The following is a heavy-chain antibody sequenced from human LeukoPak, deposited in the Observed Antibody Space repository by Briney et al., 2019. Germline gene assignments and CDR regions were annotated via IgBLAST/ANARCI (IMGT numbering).Heavy chain of an antibody. CDR1: GGSISGYY. J-gene: IGHJ4*02. CDR3: ARGFQGMRYTIDQ. Sequence: SETLSLTCTVSGGSISGYYWSWIRQPPGKGLEWIGYIHHSGSTNYSPSLKSRVTISLDTSKNQVSLKLSSVTAADTAVYYCARGFQGMRYTIDQWGQGTVVTVSS. CDR2: IHHSGST. V-gene: IGHV4-59*01. D-gene: IGHD5-12*01.